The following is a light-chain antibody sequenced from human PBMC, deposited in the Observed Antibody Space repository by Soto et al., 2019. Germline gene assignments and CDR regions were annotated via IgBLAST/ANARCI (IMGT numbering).Light chain of an antibody. J-gene: IGKJ1*01. Sequence: IVLTQSPGTLSLSPGERATLSCRASQTGNNSYLAWYQHKSGQAPRLLIYGVYTRASGIPDRFSGSGSGTEFTLTITRLEPEDSAVYFCQHYGYSQWTFGQGTKVDIK. CDR1: QTGNNSY. V-gene: IGKV3-20*01. CDR2: GVY. CDR3: QHYGYSQWT.